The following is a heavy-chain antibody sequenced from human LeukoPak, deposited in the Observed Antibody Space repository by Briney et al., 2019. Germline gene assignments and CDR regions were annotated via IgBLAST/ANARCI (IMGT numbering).Heavy chain of an antibody. CDR3: ARDRAYSSGPFDY. V-gene: IGHV3-11*01. D-gene: IGHD6-19*01. CDR2: ISSSGSTI. CDR1: GFTFSDYY. Sequence: GGSLRLSCAASGFTFSDYYMSWIRQAPGKGLEWVSYISSSGSTIYFADSVKGRFTISRDNAKNSLYLQMNSLRAEDTAVYYCARDRAYSSGPFDYWGQGTLVTVSS. J-gene: IGHJ4*02.